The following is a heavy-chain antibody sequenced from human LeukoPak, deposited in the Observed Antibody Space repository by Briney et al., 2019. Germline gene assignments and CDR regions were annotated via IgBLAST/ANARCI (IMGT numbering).Heavy chain of an antibody. Sequence: PSETLSLTCSVSGGSVSSFFWSWIRQPAGKGLEWLGRLYACGSANYNPSLKSRISMSVDTSKSQFSLNLTSVTAADTAVYYCARDIVAASSDGFDVWSQGTTVTVSS. CDR3: ARDIVAASSDGFDV. J-gene: IGHJ3*01. CDR1: GGSVSSFF. CDR2: LYACGSA. V-gene: IGHV4-4*07. D-gene: IGHD2-15*01.